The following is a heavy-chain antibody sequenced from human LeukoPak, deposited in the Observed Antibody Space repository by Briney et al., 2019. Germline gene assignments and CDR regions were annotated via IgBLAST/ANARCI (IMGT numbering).Heavy chain of an antibody. J-gene: IGHJ4*02. CDR2: ISRSGSSI. V-gene: IGHV3-21*01. CDR3: ARDHWGDSSANPHLESDY. CDR1: GFTFSSYG. D-gene: IGHD3-22*01. Sequence: GGSLRLSCAASGFTFSSYGMNWVRQAPRKGLEWVSSISRSGSSIYYADSVKGGFTMSRDNAKNSLYLQMNSLRAEDTAVYYCARDHWGDSSANPHLESDYWGQGTLVTVSS.